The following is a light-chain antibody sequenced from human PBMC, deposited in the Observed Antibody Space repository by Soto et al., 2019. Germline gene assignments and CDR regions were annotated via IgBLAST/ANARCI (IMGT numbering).Light chain of an antibody. V-gene: IGLV4-69*01. CDR3: QTWVTGIQI. J-gene: IGLJ2*01. CDR1: SGHSSYA. Sequence: QAVLTQSPSASASLGASVKLTCTLSSGHSSYAIAWHQQQPEKGPRYLMKLNSDGSHSKGDGIPGRFSGSSSGAERYLTISSLQSEDEADYYCQTWVTGIQIFGGGTKLTVL. CDR2: LNSDGSH.